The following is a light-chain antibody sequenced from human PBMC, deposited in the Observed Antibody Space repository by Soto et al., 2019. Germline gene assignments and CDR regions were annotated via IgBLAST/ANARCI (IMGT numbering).Light chain of an antibody. CDR3: QHYENWPPWT. J-gene: IGKJ1*01. Sequence: IVMTQSPATLSVSLGERATLFCRASHSVGSNLAWYQQKPGQAPRLLLYGPSTRATGIPARFSGSGSGTECTLAISSLQSEDFAVYYCQHYENWPPWTGGQGPTEQIK. CDR1: HSVGSN. V-gene: IGKV3-15*01. CDR2: GPS.